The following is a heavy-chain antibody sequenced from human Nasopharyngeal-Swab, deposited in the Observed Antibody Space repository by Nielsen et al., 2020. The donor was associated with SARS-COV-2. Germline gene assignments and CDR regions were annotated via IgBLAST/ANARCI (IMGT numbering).Heavy chain of an antibody. D-gene: IGHD3-22*01. J-gene: IGHJ4*02. Sequence: VRQAPGKGLEWVSSISSSSSYIYYADSVKGRFTISRDNAKNSLYLQMNSLRAEDTAVYYCARDEGYYYDSSGYFDYWGQGTLVTVSS. CDR2: ISSSSSYI. CDR3: ARDEGYYYDSSGYFDY. V-gene: IGHV3-21*01.